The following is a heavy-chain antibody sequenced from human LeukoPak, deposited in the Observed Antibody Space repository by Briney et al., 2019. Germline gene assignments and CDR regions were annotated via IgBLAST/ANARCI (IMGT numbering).Heavy chain of an antibody. CDR2: IWYDGSNK. J-gene: IGHJ4*02. V-gene: IGHV3-33*01. D-gene: IGHD2-2*01. CDR3: ARSLMITPAPMDFDF. CDR1: GFTFSSYG. Sequence: PGRSLRLSCAASGFTFSSYGMHWVRQAPGKGLEWVAVIWYDGSNKYYADSVKGRFTISRDNSKNTLYLQMNSLRAEDTAVYYCARSLMITPAPMDFDFWGQGTLVTVSS.